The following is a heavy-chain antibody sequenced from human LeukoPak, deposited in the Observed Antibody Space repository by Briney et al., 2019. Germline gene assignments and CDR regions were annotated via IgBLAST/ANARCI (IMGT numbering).Heavy chain of an antibody. Sequence: ASVTVSCKASGYIFTSYHIHWVRQAPGQGLEWMGWINPNSGGTNYAQKFQGRVTMTRDTSISTAYMELSRLRSDDTAVYYCARPSDYYDSSGYYVDAFDIWGQGTMVTVSS. CDR2: INPNSGGT. D-gene: IGHD3-22*01. CDR1: GYIFTSYH. V-gene: IGHV1-2*02. J-gene: IGHJ3*02. CDR3: ARPSDYYDSSGYYVDAFDI.